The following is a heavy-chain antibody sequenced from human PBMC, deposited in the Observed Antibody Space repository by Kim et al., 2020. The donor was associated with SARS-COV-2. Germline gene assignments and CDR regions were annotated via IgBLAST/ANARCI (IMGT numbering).Heavy chain of an antibody. J-gene: IGHJ4*02. CDR3: ALIKSLATVTTSGDY. Sequence: DSVKGRFTTARDNAKNSLYLQMNSLRAEDTAVYYCALIKSLATVTTSGDYWGQGTLVTVSS. V-gene: IGHV3-7*01. D-gene: IGHD4-17*01.